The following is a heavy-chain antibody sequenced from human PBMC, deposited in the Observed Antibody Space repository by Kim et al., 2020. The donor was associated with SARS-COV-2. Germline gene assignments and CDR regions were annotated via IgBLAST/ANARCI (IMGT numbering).Heavy chain of an antibody. CDR2: INEDGSAK. CDR1: GFTFSSYF. D-gene: IGHD6-19*01. V-gene: IGHV3-7*01. CDR3: ARNYPVAGTIDS. Sequence: GGSLRLSCAVSGFTFSSYFMTWVRQAPGKGLEWVANINEDGSAKYYLDSVKGRFTISRDSAKNSLYLQMNSLRAEDTAVYYCARNYPVAGTIDSWGQGAL. J-gene: IGHJ4*02.